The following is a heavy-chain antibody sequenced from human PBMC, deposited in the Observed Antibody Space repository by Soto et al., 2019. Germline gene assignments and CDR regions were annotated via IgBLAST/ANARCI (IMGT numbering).Heavy chain of an antibody. CDR3: ARDNPSGYGDC. CDR1: GFTFSSHS. J-gene: IGHJ4*02. Sequence: EVQLVESEGGLVQPGGSLRLSCAASGFTFSSHSMNWVRQAPGKGLEWVSYTSSSSSTIYYADSVKGRFIISRDNAKNSLSLQMNSLRAEDTAVYYCARDNPSGYGDCWGQGTLVTVSS. V-gene: IGHV3-48*01. CDR2: TSSSSSTI. D-gene: IGHD5-12*01.